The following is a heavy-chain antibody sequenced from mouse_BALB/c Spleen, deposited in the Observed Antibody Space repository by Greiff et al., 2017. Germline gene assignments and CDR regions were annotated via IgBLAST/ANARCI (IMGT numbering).Heavy chain of an antibody. CDR3: ARVAYRYAMDY. CDR1: GYSITSGYY. CDR2: ISYDGSN. D-gene: IGHD6-5*01. V-gene: IGHV3-6*02. Sequence: ESGPGLVKPSQSLSLTCSVTGYSITSGYYWNWIRQFPGNKLEWMGYISYDGSNNYNPSLKNRISITRDTSKNQFFLKLNSVTTEDTATYYCARVAYRYAMDYWGQGTSVTVSS. J-gene: IGHJ4*01.